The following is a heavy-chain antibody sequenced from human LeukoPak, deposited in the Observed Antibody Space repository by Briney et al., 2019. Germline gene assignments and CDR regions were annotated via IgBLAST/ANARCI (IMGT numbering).Heavy chain of an antibody. CDR1: GFTFDDYA. CDR3: AKGWASTYYYDMDV. CDR2: ISWNSGSI. V-gene: IGHV3-9*01. J-gene: IGHJ6*02. Sequence: GRSLRLSCAASGFTFDDYAMHWVRQAPGKGLEWVSGISWNSGSIGYADSVKGRFTISRDNAKNSLYLQMNSLRAEDTALYYCAKGWASTYYYDMDVWGQGTTVTVSS.